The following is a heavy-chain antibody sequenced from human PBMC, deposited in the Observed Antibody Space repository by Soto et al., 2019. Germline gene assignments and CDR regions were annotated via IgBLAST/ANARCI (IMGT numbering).Heavy chain of an antibody. CDR3: AKTVGATILRWFDP. D-gene: IGHD1-26*01. Sequence: GGSLRLSCAASGFTFSSYAMSWVRQAPGKGLEWVSAISGSGGSTCYADSVKGRFTISRDNSKNTLYLQMNSLRAEDTAVYYCAKTVGATILRWFDPWGQGTLVTVSS. CDR1: GFTFSSYA. J-gene: IGHJ5*02. CDR2: ISGSGGST. V-gene: IGHV3-23*01.